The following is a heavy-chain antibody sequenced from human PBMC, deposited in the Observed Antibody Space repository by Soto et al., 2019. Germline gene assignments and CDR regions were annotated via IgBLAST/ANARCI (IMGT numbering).Heavy chain of an antibody. J-gene: IGHJ6*02. CDR1: GLTFSNAW. CDR2: IKSKTHGGTT. V-gene: IGHV3-15*01. CDR3: TLDQGGYHYYDMDV. Sequence: EVQLVESGGGLVEPGGSLRLSCAASGLTFSNAWMSWVRQAPGKGLEWVGRIKSKTHGGTTDYAAPVKGRFTISRDDSKNTLYLQMNSLKTEDTAVYYCTLDQGGYHYYDMDVWGQGTTVTVSS. D-gene: IGHD2-15*01.